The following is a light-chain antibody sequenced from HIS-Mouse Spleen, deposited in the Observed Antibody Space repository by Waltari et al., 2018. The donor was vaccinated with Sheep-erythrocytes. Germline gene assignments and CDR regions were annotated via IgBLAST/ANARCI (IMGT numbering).Light chain of an antibody. CDR1: SSDVGSYNL. CDR2: EGS. Sequence: GQSITISCTGTSSDVGSYNLVSWYQQHPGKAPKLMIYEGSKRPSGVSNRFSGSKSGNTASLTISGLQAEYEADYYCCSYAGSSTPWVFGGGTKLTVL. V-gene: IGLV2-23*01. CDR3: CSYAGSSTPWV. J-gene: IGLJ3*02.